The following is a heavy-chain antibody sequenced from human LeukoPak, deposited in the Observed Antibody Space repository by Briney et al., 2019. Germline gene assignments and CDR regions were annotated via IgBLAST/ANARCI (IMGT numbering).Heavy chain of an antibody. V-gene: IGHV4-39*01. CDR2: IYYSGST. J-gene: IGHJ3*02. D-gene: IGHD3-22*01. CDR1: GGSISSSSYY. CDR3: ARHRMYYYDSSGRGVVDAFDI. Sequence: KASETLSLTCTVSGGSISSSSYYWGWIRQPPGKGLEWIGSIYYSGSTYYNPSLKSRVTISVDTSKNQFSLKLSSVTAADTAVYYCARHRMYYYDSSGRGVVDAFDIWGQGTMVTVSS.